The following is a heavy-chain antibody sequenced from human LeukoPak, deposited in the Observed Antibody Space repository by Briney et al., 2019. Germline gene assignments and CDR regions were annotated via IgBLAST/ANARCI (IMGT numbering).Heavy chain of an antibody. D-gene: IGHD3-3*01. V-gene: IGHV4-59*08. CDR1: GGSISSYY. CDR3: ARHDEYYDFWSGYPPGFDY. Sequence: SETLSLTCTVSGGSISSYYWRWMGQPPGKGLEGIGYIYYSGSTNDNPSLKRRVTISVDTSKTQFSLKLSSVTAADTAVYYCARHDEYYDFWSGYPPGFDYWGQGTLVTVSS. CDR2: IYYSGST. J-gene: IGHJ4*02.